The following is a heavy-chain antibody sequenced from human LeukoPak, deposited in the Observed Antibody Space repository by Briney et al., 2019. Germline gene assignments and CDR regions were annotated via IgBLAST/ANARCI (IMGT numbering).Heavy chain of an antibody. V-gene: IGHV3-30-3*01. J-gene: IGHJ4*02. CDR3: ARDLHCSGGSCYSVPDY. D-gene: IGHD2-15*01. Sequence: GGSLRPSCAASGFTFSSYAMHWVRQAPGKGLEWVAVISYDGSNKYYADSVKGRFTISRDNSKNTLYLQMNSLRAEDTAVYYCARDLHCSGGSCYSVPDYWGQGTLVTVSS. CDR1: GFTFSSYA. CDR2: ISYDGSNK.